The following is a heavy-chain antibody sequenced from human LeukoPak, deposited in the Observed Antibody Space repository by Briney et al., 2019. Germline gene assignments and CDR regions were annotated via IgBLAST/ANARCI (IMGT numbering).Heavy chain of an antibody. CDR1: GFSLSNYW. V-gene: IGHV3-7*01. CDR3: TRVNGANGGASDY. Sequence: AGGSLRLSCGASGFSLSNYWMSWVRQAPGKGLEWVANIKQDGSDKNYVDSVRGRFTISRDNAENSRYLQMNSLRAEDTALYYCTRVNGANGGASDYWGQGTLVTVSS. CDR2: IKQDGSDK. J-gene: IGHJ4*02. D-gene: IGHD4/OR15-4a*01.